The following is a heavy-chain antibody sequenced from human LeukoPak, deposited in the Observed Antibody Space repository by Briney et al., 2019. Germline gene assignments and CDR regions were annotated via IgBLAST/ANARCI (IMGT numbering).Heavy chain of an antibody. CDR3: ARDPREITYYDFWSGYYYGMDV. D-gene: IGHD3-3*01. CDR2: ISPSGANT. V-gene: IGHV1-46*01. J-gene: IGHJ6*02. Sequence: GASVKVSCKASGYTFTRYYMHWVRQAPGQGLEWMGIISPSGANTAYAQKFQGRVTMTRDTSTSTVYMELSSLRSEDTAVYYCARDPREITYYDFWSGYYYGMDVWGQGTTVTVSS. CDR1: GYTFTRYY.